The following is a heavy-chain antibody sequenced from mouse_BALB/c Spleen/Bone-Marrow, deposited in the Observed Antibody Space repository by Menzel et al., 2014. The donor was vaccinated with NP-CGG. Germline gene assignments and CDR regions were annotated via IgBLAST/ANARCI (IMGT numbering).Heavy chain of an antibody. CDR1: GFNIKDTY. D-gene: IGHD2-3*01. CDR3: AIYFYFDY. Sequence: EVQLQQSGAELVKPGASVRLSCTASGFNIKDTYMHWVKQGPDQGLEWIGRIDPANGNAKHDPKFQGKAAITADTSSNTTYLQLSSLTSEDTAVYYCAIYFYFDYWGQGTPLPVSS. J-gene: IGHJ2*01. V-gene: IGHV14-3*02. CDR2: IDPANGNA.